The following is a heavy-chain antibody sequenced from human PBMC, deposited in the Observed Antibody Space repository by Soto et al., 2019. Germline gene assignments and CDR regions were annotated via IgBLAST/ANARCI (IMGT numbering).Heavy chain of an antibody. CDR1: GGSISSYY. CDR3: ASYHPWRVSYLSPADALDM. V-gene: IGHV4-59*01. J-gene: IGHJ3*02. D-gene: IGHD3-16*01. Sequence: LSLTCTVSGGSISSYYWSWIRQPPGKGLEWIGFIYNSGSTNYNPSLKTRVTISVDTSKNQFSLRLTSVNAADTAVYYCASYHPWRVSYLSPADALDMWGQGTMVTISS. CDR2: IYNSGST.